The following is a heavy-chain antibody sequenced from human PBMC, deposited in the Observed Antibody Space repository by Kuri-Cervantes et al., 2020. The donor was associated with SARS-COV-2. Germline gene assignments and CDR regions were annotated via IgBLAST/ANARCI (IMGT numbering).Heavy chain of an antibody. CDR3: ARDRGIVVVPAAIWFDP. CDR1: GFTFSSYW. D-gene: IGHD2-2*01. Sequence: GESMMITCALYGFTFSSYWISWVRQAPGKGLEWVANIKQDGSEKYYVDSVKGRFTISRDNAKNSLYLQMNSLRAEDTAVYYCARDRGIVVVPAAIWFDPWGQGTLVTVSS. V-gene: IGHV3-7*01. CDR2: IKQDGSEK. J-gene: IGHJ5*02.